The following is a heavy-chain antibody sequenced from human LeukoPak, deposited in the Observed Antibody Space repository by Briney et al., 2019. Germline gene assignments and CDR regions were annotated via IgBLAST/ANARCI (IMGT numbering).Heavy chain of an antibody. D-gene: IGHD3-3*01. CDR2: ISWNSGSI. CDR3: AKDMAPWNDFWSGYPLDY. Sequence: GGSLRLSCAASGFTFDDYAMHWVRQAPGKGLEWASGISWNSGSIGYADSVKGRFTISRDNAKNSLYLQMNSLRAEDTALYYCAKDMAPWNDFWSGYPLDYWGQGTLVTVSS. CDR1: GFTFDDYA. J-gene: IGHJ4*02. V-gene: IGHV3-9*01.